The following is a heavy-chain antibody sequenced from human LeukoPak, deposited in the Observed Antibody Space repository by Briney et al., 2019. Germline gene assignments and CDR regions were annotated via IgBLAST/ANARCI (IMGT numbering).Heavy chain of an antibody. V-gene: IGHV3-48*03. D-gene: IGHD2-21*02. CDR2: ISSSGDAI. CDR3: AGEGGSDCNFDY. J-gene: IGHJ4*02. CDR1: GFTFSSYK. Sequence: GGSLRLSCTASGFTFSSYKMHWLRQAPGRGLEWVSYISSSGDAIYYPDSVKGRFTISRDNAKSSLYLQMNSLRAEDTAVYYCAGEGGSDCNFDYSGQGTLVTVSS.